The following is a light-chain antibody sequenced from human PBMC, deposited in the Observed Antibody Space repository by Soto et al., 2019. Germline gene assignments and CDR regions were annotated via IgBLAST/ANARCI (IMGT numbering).Light chain of an antibody. V-gene: IGLV2-23*02. J-gene: IGLJ1*01. CDR2: EVS. CDR3: CSFAGGRNV. Sequence: QSVLTQPASVSGSPGQSITISCSGTSSDVGAYNLVSWYQQFPGKAPKLMIFEVSLRPSGVSSRFSGSKSGSTASLTISGLQADDEADYYCCSFAGGRNVFGTGTKVTVL. CDR1: SSDVGAYNL.